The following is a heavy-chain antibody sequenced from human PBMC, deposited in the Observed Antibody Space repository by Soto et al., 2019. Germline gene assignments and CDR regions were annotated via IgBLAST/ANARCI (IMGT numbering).Heavy chain of an antibody. CDR1: GFSFSIYA. Sequence: PGGSMRLSCAASGFSFSIYAMNWARQAPGKGLEWVSGISGGGGSTYYADSVKGRFTISRDNSKNTLYLQMNSLRVEDTAVYYCAKDPTSYDSSAQFDSWGQGTLVTVSS. CDR3: AKDPTSYDSSAQFDS. V-gene: IGHV3-23*01. J-gene: IGHJ4*02. CDR2: ISGGGGST. D-gene: IGHD3-22*01.